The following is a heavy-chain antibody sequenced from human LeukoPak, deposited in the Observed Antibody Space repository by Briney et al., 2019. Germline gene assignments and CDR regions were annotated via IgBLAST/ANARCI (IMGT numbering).Heavy chain of an antibody. Sequence: GRSLRLSCAASGFTFSNYAVHWVRQAPGKGLEWVAATSHNEGDKYYADSVKGRFTISRDNSKNTLYLEVNSLRTDDTAVYYCARGPGLAMGKGYFDYCGQGTLVTVSS. CDR2: TSHNEGDK. CDR1: GFTFSNYA. V-gene: IGHV3-30-3*01. CDR3: ARGPGLAMGKGYFDY. D-gene: IGHD5-18*01. J-gene: IGHJ4*02.